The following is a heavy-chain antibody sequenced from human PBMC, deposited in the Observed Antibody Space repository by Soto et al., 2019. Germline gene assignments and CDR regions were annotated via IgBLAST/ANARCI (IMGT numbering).Heavy chain of an antibody. J-gene: IGHJ4*02. CDR1: GGSISSGGYY. D-gene: IGHD6-13*01. V-gene: IGHV4-31*03. Sequence: SETLSLTCTVSGGSISSGGYYWSWIRQHPGKGLEWIGYIYYSGSTYYNPSLKSRVNISVDTSKNQFSLKLSSVTASDTAVYYCARAAMGGSSWPFDYWGQGTLVTVSS. CDR2: IYYSGST. CDR3: ARAAMGGSSWPFDY.